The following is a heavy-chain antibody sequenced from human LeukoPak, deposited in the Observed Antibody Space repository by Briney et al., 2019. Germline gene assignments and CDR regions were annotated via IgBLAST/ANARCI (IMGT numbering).Heavy chain of an antibody. CDR3: ATENWGKNWFDP. Sequence: ASVKVSCKVSGYTLTELSMHWVRQAPGKGFEWMGGFDPEDGETIYAQKFQGRVTMTEDTSTDTAYMELSSLRSEDTAVYYCATENWGKNWFDPWGQGTLVTVSS. D-gene: IGHD7-27*01. V-gene: IGHV1-24*01. J-gene: IGHJ5*02. CDR2: FDPEDGET. CDR1: GYTLTELS.